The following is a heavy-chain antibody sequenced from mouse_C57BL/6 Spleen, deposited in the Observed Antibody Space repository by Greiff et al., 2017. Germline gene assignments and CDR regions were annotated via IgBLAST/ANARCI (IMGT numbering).Heavy chain of an antibody. V-gene: IGHV2-9-1*01. CDR3: ARNSLYDCSSPVAY. CDR1: GFSLTSYA. J-gene: IGHJ3*01. CDR2: IWTGGGT. D-gene: IGHD1-1*01. Sequence: QVQLQQSGPGLVAPSQSLSITCTVSGFSLTSYAISWVRQPPGKGLEWLGVIWTGGGTNYNSALKSRLSISKDNSKSQVFLKMDSLQTEDTARYNCARNSLYDCSSPVAYRGQETLVTVSA.